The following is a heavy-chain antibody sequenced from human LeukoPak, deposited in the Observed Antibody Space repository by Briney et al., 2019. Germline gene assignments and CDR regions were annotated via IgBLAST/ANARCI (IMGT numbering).Heavy chain of an antibody. CDR1: GGSVSSGSYY. D-gene: IGHD4-17*01. CDR3: ARETYGRYFDY. Sequence: SETLSLTCTVSGGSVSSGSYYWSWIRQPPGKGLEWIGYIYYSGSTNYNPSLKSRVTISVDPSKNQFSLKLSSVTAADTAVYYCARETYGRYFDYWGQGTLVTVSS. CDR2: IYYSGST. J-gene: IGHJ4*02. V-gene: IGHV4-61*01.